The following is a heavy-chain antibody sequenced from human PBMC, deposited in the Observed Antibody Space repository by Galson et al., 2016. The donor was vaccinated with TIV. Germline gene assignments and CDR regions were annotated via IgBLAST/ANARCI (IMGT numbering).Heavy chain of an antibody. CDR3: ALRVPTYSNQWF. CDR1: GGIFSSY. J-gene: IGHJ4*02. D-gene: IGHD3-22*01. Sequence: SVKVSCKASGGIFSSYSWVRQAPGPGLEWMGRIIPIIGKADYAQQFQGRLTVTADKSTSTGYMELNSMRSDDTAFYFCALRVPTYSNQWFWGQGNLVPVSS. CDR2: IIPIIGKA. V-gene: IGHV1-69*02.